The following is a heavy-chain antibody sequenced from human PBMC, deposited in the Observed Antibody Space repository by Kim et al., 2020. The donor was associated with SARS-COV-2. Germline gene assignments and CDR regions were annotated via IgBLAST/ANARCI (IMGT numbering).Heavy chain of an antibody. J-gene: IGHJ4*02. Sequence: SETLSLTCAVYGGSFSGYYWSWIRQPPGKGLEWIGEINHSGSTNYNPSLKSRVTISVDTSKNQFSLKPSSVTAADTAVYYCARASWAAAGTGHIDYWGQGTLVTVSS. V-gene: IGHV4-34*01. D-gene: IGHD6-13*01. CDR1: GGSFSGYY. CDR2: INHSGST. CDR3: ARASWAAAGTGHIDY.